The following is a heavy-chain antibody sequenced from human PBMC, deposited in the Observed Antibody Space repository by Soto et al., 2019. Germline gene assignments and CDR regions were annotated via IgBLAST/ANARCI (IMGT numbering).Heavy chain of an antibody. CDR1: GFTFSSYW. CDR2: INSDGSST. D-gene: IGHD3-3*01. CDR3: ARDAYYDFWSGSLNYGMDV. J-gene: IGHJ6*02. Sequence: PGGSLRLSCAASGFTFSSYWMHWVRQAPGKGPVWVSRINSDGSSTSYADSVKGRFTISRDNAKNTLYLQMNSLRAEDTAVYYCARDAYYDFWSGSLNYGMDVWGQGTAVTVSS. V-gene: IGHV3-74*01.